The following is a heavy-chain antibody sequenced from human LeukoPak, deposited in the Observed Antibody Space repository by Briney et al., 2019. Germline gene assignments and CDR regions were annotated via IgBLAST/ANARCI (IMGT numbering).Heavy chain of an antibody. CDR1: GFTFSSYA. CDR3: AKVFVTGMSYLPH. Sequence: GGSLRLSCAASGFTFSSYAMSWVRQAPGKGLEWVSGFSDSGGTSYYADSVKGRLTISRDNSKNTLYLQMNSLRAEDTAVYYCAKVFVTGMSYLPHWGQGTLVTASS. J-gene: IGHJ1*01. CDR2: FSDSGGTS. D-gene: IGHD2-21*02. V-gene: IGHV3-23*01.